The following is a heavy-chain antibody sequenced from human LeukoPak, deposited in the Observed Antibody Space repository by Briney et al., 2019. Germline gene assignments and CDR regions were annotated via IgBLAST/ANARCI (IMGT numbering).Heavy chain of an antibody. CDR1: GFTFSSYA. CDR2: ISGSGGST. D-gene: IGHD2-2*02. Sequence: PGGSLRLSCAASGFTFSSYAMSWVRQAPGKGLEWVSAISGSGGSTYYADSVKGRFTISRDNSKNTLYLQMNSLRAEDTAVYYCARSQGYCSSTSCYKRMWFDPWGQGTLVTVSS. CDR3: ARSQGYCSSTSCYKRMWFDP. V-gene: IGHV3-23*01. J-gene: IGHJ5*02.